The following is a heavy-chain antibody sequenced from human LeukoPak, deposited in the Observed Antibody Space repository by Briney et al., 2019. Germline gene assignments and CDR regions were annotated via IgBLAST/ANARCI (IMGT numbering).Heavy chain of an antibody. CDR3: AGVRGVIDY. Sequence: GGSLRLSCAASGFTFDDYAMHWVRQAPGKGLEWVSGISWNSGSIGYADSVKGRFTISRDNAKNSLYLQMNSLRAEDTAVYYCAGVRGVIDYWGQGTLVTVSS. V-gene: IGHV3-9*01. CDR1: GFTFDDYA. CDR2: ISWNSGSI. D-gene: IGHD3-10*01. J-gene: IGHJ4*02.